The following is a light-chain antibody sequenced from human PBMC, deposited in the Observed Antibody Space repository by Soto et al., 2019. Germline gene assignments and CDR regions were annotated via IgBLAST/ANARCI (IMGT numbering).Light chain of an antibody. J-gene: IGLJ1*01. CDR2: EVR. CDR3: CSYAGSSTYV. V-gene: IGLV2-23*02. CDR1: SNDVGSYNL. Sequence: QSALTQPASVSGSPGQSITVSCTGTSNDVGSYNLVSWYQQHPDKAPKVIIYEVRKRPSGVSNRFSGSKSGNTASLTISGLQAEDEAEYYCCSYAGSSTYVFGPGTKLTVL.